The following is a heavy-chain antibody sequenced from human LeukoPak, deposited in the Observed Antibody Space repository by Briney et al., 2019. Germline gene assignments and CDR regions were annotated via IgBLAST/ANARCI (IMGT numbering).Heavy chain of an antibody. Sequence: PSETLSLTCAVYGGSFSGYYWTWIRQPPGKGLEWIGEINHSGSTNYNPSLKSRVTISVDTSKNQFSLKLSSVTAADTAVYYCASYYDSSGTLTGDGNWFDPWGQGTLVTVSS. D-gene: IGHD3-22*01. J-gene: IGHJ5*02. V-gene: IGHV4-34*01. CDR3: ASYYDSSGTLTGDGNWFDP. CDR2: INHSGST. CDR1: GGSFSGYY.